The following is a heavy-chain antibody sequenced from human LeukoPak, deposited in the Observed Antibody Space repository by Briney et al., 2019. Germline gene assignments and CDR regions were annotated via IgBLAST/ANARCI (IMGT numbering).Heavy chain of an antibody. CDR3: ASQKTGTGGFDY. J-gene: IGHJ4*02. CDR2: IYTSGST. Sequence: SETLSLTCTVSGGSISSYYWSWIRQPPGKGLEWIGYIYTSGSTNYNPPLKSRVTISVDTSKNQFSLKLSSVTAADTAVYYCASQKTGTGGFDYWGQGTLVTVSS. CDR1: GGSISSYY. V-gene: IGHV4-4*09. D-gene: IGHD1-7*01.